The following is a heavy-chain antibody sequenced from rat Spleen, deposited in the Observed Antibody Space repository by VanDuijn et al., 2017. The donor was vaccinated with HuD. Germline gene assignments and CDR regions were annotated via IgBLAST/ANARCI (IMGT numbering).Heavy chain of an antibody. J-gene: IGHJ3*01. Sequence: EVQLVESGGGLVQPGRSLKLSCAASGFTFSDFAMAWVRQTPTKGLEWVASISTGGGDTYYRDSVKGRFTISRDNAKSTLYLQMESLRSEDTATYYCAKDLDYSGDNWLGYWGQGTLVTVSS. CDR3: AKDLDYSGDNWLGY. D-gene: IGHD1-1*01. CDR2: ISTGGGDT. V-gene: IGHV5S23*01. CDR1: GFTFSDFA.